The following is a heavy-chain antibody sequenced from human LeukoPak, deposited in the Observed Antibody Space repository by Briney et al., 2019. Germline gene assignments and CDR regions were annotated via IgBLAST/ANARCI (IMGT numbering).Heavy chain of an antibody. J-gene: IGHJ3*02. CDR1: GFTFSSYW. D-gene: IGHD3-10*01. V-gene: IGHV3-7*01. CDR3: ARHGGYYGSGSYYVRAFDI. CDR2: IKQDGSEK. Sequence: GGSLRLSCAASGFTFSSYWMSWVRQAPGKGLEWVANIKQDGSEKYYVDSVKGRFTISRDNAKNSLYLQMNSLRAEDTAVYYCARHGGYYGSGSYYVRAFDIWGQGTMVTVSS.